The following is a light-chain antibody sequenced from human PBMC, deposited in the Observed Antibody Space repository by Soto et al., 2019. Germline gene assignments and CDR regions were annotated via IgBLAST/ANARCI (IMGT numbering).Light chain of an antibody. V-gene: IGKV3-11*01. J-gene: IGKJ4*01. Sequence: EIVLTQSPATRSLSPGERATLSCRASQSVSSYLAWYQQKPGQAPRLLIYDASNRATGIPARFSGSGSGTGFTLTISSLEPEDFAVYYCQQRSNWLTFGGGTKVEIK. CDR2: DAS. CDR1: QSVSSY. CDR3: QQRSNWLT.